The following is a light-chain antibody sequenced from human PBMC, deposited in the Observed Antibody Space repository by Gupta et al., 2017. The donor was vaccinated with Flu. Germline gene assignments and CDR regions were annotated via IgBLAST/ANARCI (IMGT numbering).Light chain of an antibody. Sequence: TLSLSPGERATLSCRARQSVSSYLAWYQQKPGQAPRLLIYDASNRATGITARFSGSGAGTDFTLTISSREPEDFAVYYCQQRSNWPPLYTFGQGTKLEIK. CDR2: DAS. CDR3: QQRSNWPPLYT. V-gene: IGKV3-11*01. J-gene: IGKJ2*01. CDR1: QSVSSY.